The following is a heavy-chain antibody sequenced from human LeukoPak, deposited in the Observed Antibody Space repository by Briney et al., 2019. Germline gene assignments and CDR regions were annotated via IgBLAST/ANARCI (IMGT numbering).Heavy chain of an antibody. D-gene: IGHD3-16*01. Sequence: SETLSLTCTVSGGSISSSSYYWGWIRQPPGKGLEWIGSIYYSGSTYYNPSLKSRVTISVDTSKNQFSLKLSSVTAADTAVYYCVRLGTHYDYVWGTGYYFDYWGQGTLVTVSS. CDR3: VRLGTHYDYVWGTGYYFDY. CDR1: GGSISSSSYY. CDR2: IYYSGST. V-gene: IGHV4-39*07. J-gene: IGHJ4*02.